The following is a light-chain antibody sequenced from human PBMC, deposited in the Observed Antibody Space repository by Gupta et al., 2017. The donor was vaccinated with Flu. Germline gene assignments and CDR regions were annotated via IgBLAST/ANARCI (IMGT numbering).Light chain of an antibody. CDR1: QSLLFSSNNKNY. CDR3: QQYYGSPPIT. J-gene: IGKJ5*01. Sequence: LGERASMNCKSIQSLLFSSNNKNYLAWYQQKPGQPTKLLIYWASTRESGVPDRFSGSGSGTDFTLTISNLQAEDVAVYFCQQYYGSPPITFGPGTRLEIK. CDR2: WAS. V-gene: IGKV4-1*01.